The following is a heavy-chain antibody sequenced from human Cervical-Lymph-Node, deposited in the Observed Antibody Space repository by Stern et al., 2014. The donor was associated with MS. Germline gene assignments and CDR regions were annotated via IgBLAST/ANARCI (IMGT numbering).Heavy chain of an antibody. CDR1: GDTFGTYT. J-gene: IGHJ4*02. V-gene: IGHV1-69*01. D-gene: IGHD5-24*01. Sequence: QVQLGQSGAEVRKPGSSVKVSCKASGDTFGTYTFSWGRQAPGQGLEGMGGIIPIFGTANYAQKFQGTVTITADESTNTGYMELSSLRSEDTAVYYCAREGKGRNGYNNPFDYWGQGTLVTVSS. CDR2: IIPIFGTA. CDR3: AREGKGRNGYNNPFDY.